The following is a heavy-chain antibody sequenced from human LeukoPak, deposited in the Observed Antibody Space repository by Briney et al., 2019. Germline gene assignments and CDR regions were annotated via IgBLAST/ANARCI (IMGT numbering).Heavy chain of an antibody. CDR2: INAGNGNT. J-gene: IGHJ4*02. V-gene: IGHV1-3*01. D-gene: IGHD2-2*01. CDR1: GYTFTSYA. CDR3: AREDCSSTSCYGLDY. Sequence: ASVKVSCKASGYTFTSYAMHWVRQAPGQRLEWMGWINAGNGNTKYSQKFQGRVTITRDTSASTAYMELSSLRSEDTAVYYCAREDCSSTSCYGLDYWGQGTLVTVSS.